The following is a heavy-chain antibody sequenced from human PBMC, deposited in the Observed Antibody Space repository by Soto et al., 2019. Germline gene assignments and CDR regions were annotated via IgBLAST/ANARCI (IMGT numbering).Heavy chain of an antibody. J-gene: IGHJ4*02. D-gene: IGHD6-19*01. Sequence: GGSLRLSFAASGFTFSSYSMYWVRQAPGSGMEWVSSTSTSSKDIYYADTEKNRILISRDNTKNSLYLQMNILRAEDTAVYYCASPPGIAVAGLDYWGQGT. CDR3: ASPPGIAVAGLDY. CDR1: GFTFSSYS. CDR2: TSTSSKDI. V-gene: IGHV3-21*01.